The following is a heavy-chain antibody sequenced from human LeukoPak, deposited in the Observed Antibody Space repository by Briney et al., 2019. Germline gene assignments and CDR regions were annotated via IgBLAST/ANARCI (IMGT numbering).Heavy chain of an antibody. CDR3: ATASRLRYYYGMDV. D-gene: IGHD3-9*01. Sequence: SETLSLTCAVYGGSFSGYYWSWIRQPPGKGLEWIGEINHSGSTNYNPSLKSRVTISVDTSKNQFSLKLSSVTAADAAVHYCATASRLRYYYGMDVWGQGTTVTVSS. J-gene: IGHJ6*02. CDR2: INHSGST. CDR1: GGSFSGYY. V-gene: IGHV4-34*01.